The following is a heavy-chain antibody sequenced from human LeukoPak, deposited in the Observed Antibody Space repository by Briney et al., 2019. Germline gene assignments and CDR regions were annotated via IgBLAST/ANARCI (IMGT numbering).Heavy chain of an antibody. D-gene: IGHD4-23*01. Sequence: ASVKVSCKASGGTFSSYAINWVRQAPGQGLEWMGGIIPIFGTANYAQRFQGRVTITADESTSTAYMELSSLRPEDTAVYYCARETLGGRGYYYYGMDVWGQGTTVTVPS. CDR2: IIPIFGTA. J-gene: IGHJ6*02. CDR1: GGTFSSYA. V-gene: IGHV1-69*13. CDR3: ARETLGGRGYYYYGMDV.